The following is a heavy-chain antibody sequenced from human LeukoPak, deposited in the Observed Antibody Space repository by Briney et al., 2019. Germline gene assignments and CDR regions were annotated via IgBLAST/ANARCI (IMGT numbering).Heavy chain of an antibody. CDR2: INPNSGDT. CDR1: GYTFTSYG. D-gene: IGHD3-22*01. V-gene: IGHV1-2*02. Sequence: ASVKLSCKASGYTFTSYGISWVRQAPGQGLEWIGWINPNSGDTNYAQKFQGRVTMTRDTPISTAYMELSRLMSNDTAVNYCARVPYLYYYDSSGSPHDAFDIWGQGTMVTVSS. CDR3: ARVPYLYYYDSSGSPHDAFDI. J-gene: IGHJ3*02.